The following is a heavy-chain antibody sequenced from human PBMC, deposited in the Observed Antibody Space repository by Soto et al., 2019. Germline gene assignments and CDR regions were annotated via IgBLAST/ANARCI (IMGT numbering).Heavy chain of an antibody. J-gene: IGHJ4*02. CDR3: AKDHGQNVVDY. Sequence: EVQLLESGGGLVQPGGSLRLSCAASGFTFSSYAMSWFGKAPGKGLEGVSAISGSGGSTYYADSVKGRFTISRDNSKNTLYLQMNSLRAEDTAVYYCAKDHGQNVVDYWGQGTLVTVSS. CDR2: ISGSGGST. CDR1: GFTFSSYA. V-gene: IGHV3-23*01.